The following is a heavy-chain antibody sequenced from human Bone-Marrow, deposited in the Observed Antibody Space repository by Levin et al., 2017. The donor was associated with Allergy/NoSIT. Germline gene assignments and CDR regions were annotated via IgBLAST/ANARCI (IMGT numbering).Heavy chain of an antibody. CDR3: VGTYYSSSWYYYYGMDV. V-gene: IGHV3-43D*04. Sequence: GGSLRLSCAASGFTFDDYAMHWVRQAPGKGLEWVSLISWDGGSTYYADSVKGRFTISRDNSKNSLYLQMNSLRAEDTALYYCVGTYYSSSWYYYYGMDVWGQGTTVTVSS. D-gene: IGHD6-13*01. J-gene: IGHJ6*02. CDR2: ISWDGGST. CDR1: GFTFDDYA.